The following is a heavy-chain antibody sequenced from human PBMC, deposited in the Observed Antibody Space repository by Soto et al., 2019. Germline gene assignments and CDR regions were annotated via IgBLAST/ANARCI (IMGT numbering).Heavy chain of an antibody. J-gene: IGHJ6*02. CDR2: ISAYNGNT. V-gene: IGHV1-18*01. CDR1: GYTFTSYG. CDR3: AREELPIQLGWGDYGMDV. D-gene: IGHD5-18*01. Sequence: ASVKVSCKASGYTFTSYGISWVRQAPGQGLEWMGWISAYNGNTNYAQKLQGRVTMTTDTSTSTAYMELRSLRSDDTAVYYCAREELPIQLGWGDYGMDVWGQGTTVTVSS.